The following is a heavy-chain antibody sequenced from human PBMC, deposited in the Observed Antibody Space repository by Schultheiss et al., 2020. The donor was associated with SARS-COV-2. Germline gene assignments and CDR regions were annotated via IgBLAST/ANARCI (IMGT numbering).Heavy chain of an antibody. J-gene: IGHJ6*02. Sequence: GGSLRLSCAASEFSVSNAYMTWVRQAPGKGLEWVSYISSSGSTIYYADSVKGRFTISRDNAKNSLYLQMNSLRAEDTAVYYCARGAPNYGMDVWGQGTTVTVSS. CDR2: ISSSGSTI. V-gene: IGHV3-11*04. CDR3: ARGAPNYGMDV. CDR1: EFSVSNAY.